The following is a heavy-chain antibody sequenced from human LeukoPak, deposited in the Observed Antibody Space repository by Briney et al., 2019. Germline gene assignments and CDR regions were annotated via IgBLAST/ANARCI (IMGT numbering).Heavy chain of an antibody. Sequence: SETLSLTCNVSGVSISTHYWSWIRQPAGKGLEWIGRIYTSGSTNYNPSLKSRVTISVDTSKNQFSLKLSSVTAADTAVYYCARGILLWFGTSFDYWGQGTLVTASS. D-gene: IGHD3-10*01. CDR3: ARGILLWFGTSFDY. CDR2: IYTSGST. V-gene: IGHV4-4*07. J-gene: IGHJ4*02. CDR1: GVSISTHY.